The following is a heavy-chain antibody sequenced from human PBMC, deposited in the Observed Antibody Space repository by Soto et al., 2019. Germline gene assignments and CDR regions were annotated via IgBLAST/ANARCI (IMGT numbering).Heavy chain of an antibody. Sequence: ASVKVSCKASGYTFTSYGISWVRQAPGQGLEWMGWISAYNGNTNYAQKLQGRVTMTTDTSTRTAYMELRSLRSDDTAVYYCARIQYCSSTSCYYSVYTWFDPWGQGTLVTVSS. CDR1: GYTFTSYG. CDR2: ISAYNGNT. CDR3: ARIQYCSSTSCYYSVYTWFDP. D-gene: IGHD2-2*01. V-gene: IGHV1-18*01. J-gene: IGHJ5*02.